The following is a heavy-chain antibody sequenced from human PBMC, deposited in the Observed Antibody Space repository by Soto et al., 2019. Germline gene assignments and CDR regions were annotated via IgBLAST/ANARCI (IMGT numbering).Heavy chain of an antibody. CDR3: AKDLDYSPASDYYFGMDV. Sequence: GGSLRLSCAASKFTFSDYAMSWVRQAPGKGLEWIATIDGRGTGTYYAGSVKGRFTISRDNSRNTVDLQMESLRGDDTGMYYCAKDLDYSPASDYYFGMDVWGQGTTVTVSS. D-gene: IGHD4-4*01. J-gene: IGHJ6*02. V-gene: IGHV3-23*01. CDR1: KFTFSDYA. CDR2: IDGRGTGT.